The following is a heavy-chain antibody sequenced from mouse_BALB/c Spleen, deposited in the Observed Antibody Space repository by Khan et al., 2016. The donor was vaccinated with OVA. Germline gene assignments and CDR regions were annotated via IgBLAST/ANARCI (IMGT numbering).Heavy chain of an antibody. D-gene: IGHD1-1*01. Sequence: EVELVESGGGLVQPGGSRKLSCAASGFTFTSYGMHWIRQAPEKGLEWVAYISSDSSTIYYADTVKGRFTISRDNPKNTLFLQMTSLTSGDTAMYFFATSYFYGYYFDYWGQGTTLTVSS. V-gene: IGHV5-17*02. CDR1: GFTFTSYG. CDR2: ISSDSSTI. J-gene: IGHJ2*01. CDR3: ATSYFYGYYFDY.